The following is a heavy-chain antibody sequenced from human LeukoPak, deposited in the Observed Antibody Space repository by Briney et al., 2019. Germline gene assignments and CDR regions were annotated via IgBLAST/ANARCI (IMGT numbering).Heavy chain of an antibody. Sequence: GGSLRLSCAASGFTVSSNYMSWVHQAAGKGLDWVYVIYSGGSTYYADSVKGRFTISRDNSKNTLYLQMNSLRAEDTAVYYCASDSFYDSSGGSGAFDIWGQGRMVTVSS. D-gene: IGHD3-22*01. CDR2: IYSGGST. J-gene: IGHJ3*02. CDR3: ASDSFYDSSGGSGAFDI. CDR1: GFTVSSNY. V-gene: IGHV3-66*02.